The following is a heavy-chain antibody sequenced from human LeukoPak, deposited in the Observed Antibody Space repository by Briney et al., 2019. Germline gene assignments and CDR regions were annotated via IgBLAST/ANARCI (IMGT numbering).Heavy chain of an antibody. D-gene: IGHD1-26*01. CDR1: GGSISSSSYY. J-gene: IGHJ4*02. CDR3: VRFWELPDYFDY. V-gene: IGHV4-39*01. Sequence: SETLSLTCTVSGGSISSSSYYWGWIRQPPGKGLEWIGSIYYSGSTYYNPSLKSRVTISVDTSKNQFSLKLSSVTAADTAVYYCVRFWELPDYFDYWGQGTLVTVSS. CDR2: IYYSGST.